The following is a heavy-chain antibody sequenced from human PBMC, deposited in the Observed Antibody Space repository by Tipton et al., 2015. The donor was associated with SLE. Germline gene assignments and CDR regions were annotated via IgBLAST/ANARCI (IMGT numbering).Heavy chain of an antibody. Sequence: TLSLTCTVSGGSISSSYYWSWIRQPPGKGLEWIGYIYYSGSTNYNPSLKSRVTISVDTSKNQFSLKLSSVTAADTAVYYCARSGSYPYYYYYMDVWGKGTTVTVSS. CDR2: IYYSGST. D-gene: IGHD1-26*01. CDR1: GGSISSSYY. CDR3: ARSGSYPYYYYYMDV. J-gene: IGHJ6*03. V-gene: IGHV4-61*01.